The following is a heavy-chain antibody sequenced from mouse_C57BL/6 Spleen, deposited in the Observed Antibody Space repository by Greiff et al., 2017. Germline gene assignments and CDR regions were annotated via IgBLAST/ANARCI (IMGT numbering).Heavy chain of an antibody. CDR3: AKDGNSFAY. Sequence: VKLMESGPGLVQPSQSLSITCTVSGFSLTSYGVHWVRQSPGKGLEWLGVIWRGGSTDYNAAFVSRMSITKDNSKSQVFFKMNSLQADDTAIYYCAKDGNSFAYWGQGTLVTVSA. V-gene: IGHV2-5*01. J-gene: IGHJ3*01. D-gene: IGHD2-1*01. CDR1: GFSLTSYG. CDR2: IWRGGST.